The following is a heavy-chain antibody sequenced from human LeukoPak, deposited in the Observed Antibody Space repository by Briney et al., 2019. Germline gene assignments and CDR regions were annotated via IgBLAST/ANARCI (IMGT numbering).Heavy chain of an antibody. CDR1: GYTFTSYG. CDR3: AREVRLRSEAPSNYYMDV. J-gene: IGHJ6*03. CDR2: IGAYNGNT. V-gene: IGHV1-18*01. Sequence: ASVTVSCKASGYTFTSYGISWVRQAPGQGLEWMGWIGAYNGNTNYAQKLQGRVTMTTDTSTSTAYMELRSLRSDDTAVYYCAREVRLRSEAPSNYYMDVWGKGTTVTVSS. D-gene: IGHD3-10*01.